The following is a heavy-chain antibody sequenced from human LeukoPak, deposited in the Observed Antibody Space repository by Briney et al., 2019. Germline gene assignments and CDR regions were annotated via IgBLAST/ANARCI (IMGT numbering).Heavy chain of an antibody. V-gene: IGHV4-39*01. CDR2: IYYSGST. Sequence: SETLSLTCAVSGGSVTSTNWWTWVRQPPGKGLEWIGSIYYSGSTYYNPSLKSRVTISVDTSRNQFSLKLGSVTAADTAVYYCARLQGSGSPPFDYWGQGTLITVSS. CDR3: ARLQGSGSPPFDY. CDR1: GGSVTSTNW. J-gene: IGHJ4*02. D-gene: IGHD3-10*01.